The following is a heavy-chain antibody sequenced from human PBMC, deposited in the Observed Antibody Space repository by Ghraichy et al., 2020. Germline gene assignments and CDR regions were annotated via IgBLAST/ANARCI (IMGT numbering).Heavy chain of an antibody. CDR1: GFTFSSYA. V-gene: IGHV3-23*01. D-gene: IGHD3-22*01. CDR3: ARENYYDSSGDYSVKDAFDI. Sequence: GESLNISCAASGFTFSSYAMSWVRQAPGKGLEWVSAISGSGDSTYYADPVKGRVTISRDKSKNTLDLQMNSLRVEDTAIYYCARENYYDSSGDYSVKDAFDIWGRGTKVIVSS. J-gene: IGHJ3*02. CDR2: ISGSGDST.